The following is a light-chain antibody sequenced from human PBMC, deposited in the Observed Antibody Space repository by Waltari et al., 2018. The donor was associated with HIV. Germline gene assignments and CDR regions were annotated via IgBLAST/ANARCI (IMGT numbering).Light chain of an antibody. Sequence: SYELTQPPSVSVSPGQTANIACSGYKLGDKFVWGYQHESGQSPVLVIYHDDDRPSGSPERFSGSNSGDTAALTIGGTQPMVGADYVCQAWDSGSNWVFGGGTRLTVL. CDR1: KLGDKF. CDR3: QAWDSGSNWV. J-gene: IGLJ3*02. CDR2: HDD. V-gene: IGLV3-1*01.